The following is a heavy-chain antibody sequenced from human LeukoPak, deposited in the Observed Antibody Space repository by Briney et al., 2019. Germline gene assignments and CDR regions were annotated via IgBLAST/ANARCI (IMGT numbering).Heavy chain of an antibody. D-gene: IGHD1-26*01. CDR3: ARGDSGSYS. V-gene: IGHV3-11*04. CDR1: GFTFSDYS. Sequence: GGSLRLSCAASGFTFSDYSMSWIRQAPGKGLEWVSYIRSSGNTIYYADSVKGRFTISRDNAKNSLYLQVNSLRAEDTAVYYCARGDSGSYSWGQGTLVTVSS. CDR2: IRSSGNTI. J-gene: IGHJ4*02.